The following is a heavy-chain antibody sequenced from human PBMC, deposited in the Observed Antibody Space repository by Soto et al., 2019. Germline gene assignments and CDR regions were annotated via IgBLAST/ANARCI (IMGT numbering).Heavy chain of an antibody. Sequence: QVQLVQSGAEVKKPGSSVKVSCKASGGTFSSYTISWVRQAPGQGLEWMGRIIPILGIANYAQKFQGRVTITADKSTNTAYMELSSLRSEDTAVYYCARGSGDYEEGFDPWGQGTLVTVSS. CDR3: ARGSGDYEEGFDP. CDR2: IIPILGIA. D-gene: IGHD4-17*01. CDR1: GGTFSSYT. J-gene: IGHJ5*02. V-gene: IGHV1-69*02.